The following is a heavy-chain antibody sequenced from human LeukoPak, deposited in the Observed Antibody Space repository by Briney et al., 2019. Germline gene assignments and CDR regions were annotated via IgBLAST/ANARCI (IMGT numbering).Heavy chain of an antibody. D-gene: IGHD6-19*01. Sequence: GGSLRLSCAASGFTFSSYAMHWVRQAPGKGLEWVAVISYDGSNKYYADFVKGRFTISRDNSKNTLYLQMNSLRAEDTAVYYCAREALAVAGTTFDYWGQGTLVTVSS. V-gene: IGHV3-30*04. CDR3: AREALAVAGTTFDY. J-gene: IGHJ4*02. CDR2: ISYDGSNK. CDR1: GFTFSSYA.